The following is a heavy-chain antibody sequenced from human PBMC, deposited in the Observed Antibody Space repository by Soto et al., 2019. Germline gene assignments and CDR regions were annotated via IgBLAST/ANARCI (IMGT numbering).Heavy chain of an antibody. D-gene: IGHD3-10*01. J-gene: IGHJ6*02. Sequence: SETLSLTCTVSGASVSSGTYYWSGIRQAPMKGLEQIGSVSYSGSTNYNPSLESRVTISVDTSKNQFSLKLTSVTAADTAVYYCARAPIIMVGGIIPTYYYYGLDVWGQGTNVTSP. V-gene: IGHV4-61*01. CDR2: VSYSGST. CDR3: ARAPIIMVGGIIPTYYYYGLDV. CDR1: GASVSSGTYY.